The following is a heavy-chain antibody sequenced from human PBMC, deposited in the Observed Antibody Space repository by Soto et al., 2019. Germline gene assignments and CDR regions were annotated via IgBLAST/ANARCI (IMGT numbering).Heavy chain of an antibody. CDR3: ATESNSRELLIRPHFES. CDR2: FDHEFGDR. D-gene: IGHD1-7*01. CDR1: RHSLSVES. V-gene: IGHV1-24*01. Sequence: GGPAKGSCKVFRHSLSVESIPRGRQGPGKGLEWMGRFDHEFGDRNYAQKFQGRVTLTQDTSTDTAFMELSSLASEDTAVYYCATESNSRELLIRPHFESWGRGTLVTVFS. J-gene: IGHJ4*02.